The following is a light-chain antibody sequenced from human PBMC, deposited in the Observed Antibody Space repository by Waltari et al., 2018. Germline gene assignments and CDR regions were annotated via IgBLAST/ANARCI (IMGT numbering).Light chain of an antibody. Sequence: QSVLTQPPSASGTPGQRVTIPCSGSSSNIGRTIVHWYQQLPGTAPKLLIYANTQRPSGVPGRFSGSKSGTSASLAISGLQSEDEADYYCEAWDASLNDLVLGGGTKLTVL. CDR2: ANT. V-gene: IGLV1-44*01. J-gene: IGLJ2*01. CDR3: EAWDASLNDLV. CDR1: SSNIGRTI.